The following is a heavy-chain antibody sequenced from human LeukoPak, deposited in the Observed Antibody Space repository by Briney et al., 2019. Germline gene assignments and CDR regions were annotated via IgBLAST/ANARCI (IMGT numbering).Heavy chain of an antibody. V-gene: IGHV4-38-2*02. CDR3: ARGPLYCSSTSCPPDY. CDR2: IYHSGST. J-gene: IGHJ4*02. CDR1: GYSISSGYY. D-gene: IGHD2-2*01. Sequence: SETLSLTCTVSGYSISSGYYWGWLRQPPGKGLEWIGSIYHSGSTYYNPSLKSRVTISVDTSKNQFSLKLSSVTAADTAVYYCARGPLYCSSTSCPPDYWGQGTLVTVSS.